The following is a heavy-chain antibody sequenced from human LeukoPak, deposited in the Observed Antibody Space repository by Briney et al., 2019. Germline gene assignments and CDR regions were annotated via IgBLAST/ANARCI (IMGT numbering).Heavy chain of an antibody. CDR1: GGSFSGYY. Sequence: PSETLSLTCAVYGGSFSGYYWSWIRQPPGKGLEWIGEINHSGSTNYNPSLKSRVTISVDTSKNQFSLKLSSVTAADTAVYYRAREPGIAVAGTGYYFDYWGQGTLVTVSS. CDR2: INHSGST. J-gene: IGHJ4*02. V-gene: IGHV4-34*01. D-gene: IGHD6-19*01. CDR3: AREPGIAVAGTGYYFDY.